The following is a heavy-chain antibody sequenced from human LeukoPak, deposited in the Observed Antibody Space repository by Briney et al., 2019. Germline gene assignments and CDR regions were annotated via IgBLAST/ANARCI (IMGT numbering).Heavy chain of an antibody. CDR2: INPNSGAT. CDR1: GYTFTGYY. Sequence: ASVKVSCKASGYTFTGYYMHWVRQAPGQGLEWMGWINPNSGATNYAQKFQGRVTMTRDTSISTAYMELSRLRSDDTAVYYCAMGIPNYRKYDFWSGYYYYWGQGTLVTVSS. J-gene: IGHJ4*02. V-gene: IGHV1-2*02. CDR3: AMGIPNYRKYDFWSGYYYY. D-gene: IGHD3-3*01.